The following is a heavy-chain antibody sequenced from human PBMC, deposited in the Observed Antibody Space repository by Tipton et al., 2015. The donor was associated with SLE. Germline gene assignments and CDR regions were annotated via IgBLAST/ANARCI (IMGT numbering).Heavy chain of an antibody. CDR3: ARLHGYSYGLNWFDP. V-gene: IGHV4-59*11. Sequence: TLSLTCTVFGGSISSHYWSWIRRPPGKALGWITYINYSGSTNYNPPLKSPVTMSVDTSRNQFSLRLTSVIAADTAVYYCARLHGYSYGLNWFDPWGQGTLISVSS. J-gene: IGHJ5*02. CDR1: GGSISSHY. D-gene: IGHD5-18*01. CDR2: INYSGST.